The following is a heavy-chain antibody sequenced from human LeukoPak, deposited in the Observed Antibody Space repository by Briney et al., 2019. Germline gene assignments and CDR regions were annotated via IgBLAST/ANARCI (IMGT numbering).Heavy chain of an antibody. V-gene: IGHV1-69*13. J-gene: IGHJ4*02. CDR2: IIPIFGTA. CDR3: AIRDGYNYGTFDY. Sequence: SVKVSCKXSGGTFSSYAISWVRQSPGQGLEWMGGIIPIFGTANYAQKFQGRVTITADESTSTAYMELSSLRSEDTAVYYCAIRDGYNYGTFDYWGQGTLVTVSS. D-gene: IGHD5-24*01. CDR1: GGTFSSYA.